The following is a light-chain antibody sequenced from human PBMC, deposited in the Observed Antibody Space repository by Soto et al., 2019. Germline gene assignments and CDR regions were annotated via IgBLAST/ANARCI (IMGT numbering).Light chain of an antibody. CDR3: SSFTSTTTPVV. Sequence: QSALTQPASVSGSPGQSITISCTGTSSDVGRYDYISWYQQHPGKAPKVMIYDVSHRPSGIANRFSGSKSGNTASLTISGLQAEDEADYYCSSFTSTTTPVVFAGGTKVTVL. CDR1: SSDVGRYDY. CDR2: DVS. V-gene: IGLV2-14*01. J-gene: IGLJ2*01.